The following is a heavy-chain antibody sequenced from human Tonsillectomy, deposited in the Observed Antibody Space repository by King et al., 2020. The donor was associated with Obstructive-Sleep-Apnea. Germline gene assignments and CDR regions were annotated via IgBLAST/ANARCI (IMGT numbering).Heavy chain of an antibody. J-gene: IGHJ4*02. Sequence: VQLVESGGGLVQPGGSLRLSCAASGFTVSPYYMNWVRQAPGKGLEWVSVINAAGTAHYAASVKGRFTTSRDDSKNTLYLQISSLRAEDTALYYCARLGEXXXPFXFDNXGQGTLVXXXS. CDR3: ARLGEXXXPFXFDN. V-gene: IGHV3-66*04. CDR1: GFTVSPYY. CDR2: INAAGTA.